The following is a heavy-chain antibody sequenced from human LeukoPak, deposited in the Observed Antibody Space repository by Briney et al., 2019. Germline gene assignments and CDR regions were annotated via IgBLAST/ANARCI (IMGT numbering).Heavy chain of an antibody. CDR2: INWNSGSL. Sequence: PGGSLRLSCVASGFTFDDYAIHWVRQAPGKGLEWVSGINWNSGSLGYADSVKGRFTISRDNAKNSLYLQMNSLRAEDTALYYCTKVGGVTSGPFDYWGQGTLVTVSS. D-gene: IGHD4-17*01. J-gene: IGHJ4*02. CDR3: TKVGGVTSGPFDY. CDR1: GFTFDDYA. V-gene: IGHV3-9*01.